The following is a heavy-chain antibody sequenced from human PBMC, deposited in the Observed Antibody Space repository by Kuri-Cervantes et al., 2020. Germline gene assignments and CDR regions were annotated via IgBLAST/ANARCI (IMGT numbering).Heavy chain of an antibody. D-gene: IGHD3-10*01. Sequence: SETLSLTCTVSGGSISGTSYYWGWIRQPPGKGLEWIGEINHSGSTNYNPSLKSRVTISVDTSKNQFSLKLSSVTAADTAVYYCARYGSGDEKDYYYYYHMDVWGKGTTVTVSS. CDR3: ARYGSGDEKDYYYYYHMDV. CDR1: GGSISGTSYY. CDR2: INHSGST. J-gene: IGHJ6*03. V-gene: IGHV4-39*07.